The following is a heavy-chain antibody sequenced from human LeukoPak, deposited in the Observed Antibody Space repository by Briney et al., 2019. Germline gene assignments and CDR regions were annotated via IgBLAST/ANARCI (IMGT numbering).Heavy chain of an antibody. CDR1: GYTFTSYN. CDR2: ISAYNGNT. D-gene: IGHD3-22*01. J-gene: IGHJ4*02. V-gene: IGHV1-18*01. CDR3: AREYYDSSGYRSPYLDY. Sequence: GASVKVSCKASGYTFTSYNINWVRQATGQGLEWMGWISAYNGNTNYAQELQGRVAMTTDTSTSTAYMELRSLRSDDTAVYYCAREYYDSSGYRSPYLDYWGQGTLVTVSS.